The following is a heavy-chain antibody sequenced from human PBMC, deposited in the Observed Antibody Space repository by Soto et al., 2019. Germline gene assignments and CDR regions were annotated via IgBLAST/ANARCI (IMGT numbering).Heavy chain of an antibody. J-gene: IGHJ4*02. CDR2: IWYDGSNK. Sequence: VQLVESGGGVVQPGRSLRLSCVASGSTFSKFGMHWVRQAPGKGPEWVAVIWYDGSNKYYGESVKGRFSISRDNSKNTVYLDISSLRTEDTAVYYCARDGGSHGPSYFDSWGQGSLVIVFS. V-gene: IGHV3-33*01. CDR3: ARDGGSHGPSYFDS. D-gene: IGHD3-16*01. CDR1: GSTFSKFG.